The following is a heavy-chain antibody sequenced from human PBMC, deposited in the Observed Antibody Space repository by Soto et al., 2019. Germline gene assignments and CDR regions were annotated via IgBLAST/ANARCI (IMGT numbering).Heavy chain of an antibody. CDR3: ARERYSSGWYRTNWFDP. D-gene: IGHD6-19*01. V-gene: IGHV1-69*06. CDR1: GGTFSSYA. J-gene: IGHJ5*02. CDR2: IIPIFGTA. Sequence: SVKVSCKASGGTFSSYAISWVRQAPGQGLEWMGGIIPIFGTANYAQKFQGRVTITADKSTSTAYMELSSLRSEGTAVYYCARERYSSGWYRTNWFDPWGQGTLVTVSS.